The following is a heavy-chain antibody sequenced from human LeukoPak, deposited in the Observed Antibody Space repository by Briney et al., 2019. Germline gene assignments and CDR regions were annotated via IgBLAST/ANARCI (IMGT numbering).Heavy chain of an antibody. Sequence: SQTLSLTCAISGDSVSSNSATWNWIRQSPSRGLEWLGRTYHRSKWYNDYAVSAKSRITINPDTSKNQFSLQLKSVIPEDTAVYYCARGNLGSTDYWGQGTLVTVSS. CDR1: GDSVSSNSAT. J-gene: IGHJ4*02. D-gene: IGHD1-26*01. CDR3: ARGNLGSTDY. CDR2: TYHRSKWYN. V-gene: IGHV6-1*01.